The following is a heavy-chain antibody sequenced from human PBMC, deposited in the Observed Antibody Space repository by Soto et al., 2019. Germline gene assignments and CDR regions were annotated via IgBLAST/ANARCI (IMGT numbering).Heavy chain of an antibody. Sequence: QVQLVQSGAELKKPGSSVKVSCKVSGVTLSSYAISWVRQAPGQGLEWMGGSIPIFGTANHAHNFQGRVTFTADELTSTVYMELSGLRSEDTATYYCARDRRTMLEAGATFDYWGQGTLVTVSS. J-gene: IGHJ4*02. CDR1: GVTLSSYA. CDR2: SIPIFGTA. CDR3: ARDRRTMLEAGATFDY. V-gene: IGHV1-69*01. D-gene: IGHD2-8*01.